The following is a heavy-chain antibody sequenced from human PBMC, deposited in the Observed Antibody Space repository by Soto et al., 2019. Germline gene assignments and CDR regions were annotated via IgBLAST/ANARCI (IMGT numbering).Heavy chain of an antibody. Sequence: PGGSLRLSCAASGFTFSSYGMHWVRQAPGKGLEWVAVISYDGSNKYYADSVKGRFTISRDNSKNTLYLQMNSLRAEDTAVYYCANTGGEYYYDSSGSLDVWGQGTTVTVSS. J-gene: IGHJ6*02. CDR1: GFTFSSYG. CDR2: ISYDGSNK. D-gene: IGHD3-22*01. CDR3: ANTGGEYYYDSSGSLDV. V-gene: IGHV3-30*18.